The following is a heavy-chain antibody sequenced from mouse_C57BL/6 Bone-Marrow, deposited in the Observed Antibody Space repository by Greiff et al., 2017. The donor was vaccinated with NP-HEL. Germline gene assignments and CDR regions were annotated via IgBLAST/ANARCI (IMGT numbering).Heavy chain of an antibody. CDR3: ARGGLFAY. Sequence: EVKVVESGGGLVKPGGSLKLSCAASGFTFSDYGMHWVRQAPEKGLEWVAYISSGSSTIYYADTVKGRFTISRDNAKNNLYLQMSHLKSEDTAMYYCARGGLFAYWGQGTLVTVSA. V-gene: IGHV5-17*03. CDR2: ISSGSSTI. J-gene: IGHJ3*01. CDR1: GFTFSDYG.